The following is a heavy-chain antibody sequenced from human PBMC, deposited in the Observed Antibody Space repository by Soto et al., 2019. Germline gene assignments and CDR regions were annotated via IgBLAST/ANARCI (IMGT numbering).Heavy chain of an antibody. Sequence: QVQLVQSGAEVKKPGSSVKVSCKASGGTFSSYAISWVRQAPGQGLEWMGGIIPIFGTANYAQKFQGRVTITADESTSTAYMELSSPRSEDTAVYYCAGGLKDYYDSSGYSLDYWGQGTLVTVSS. D-gene: IGHD3-22*01. V-gene: IGHV1-69*01. CDR2: IIPIFGTA. CDR1: GGTFSSYA. J-gene: IGHJ4*02. CDR3: AGGLKDYYDSSGYSLDY.